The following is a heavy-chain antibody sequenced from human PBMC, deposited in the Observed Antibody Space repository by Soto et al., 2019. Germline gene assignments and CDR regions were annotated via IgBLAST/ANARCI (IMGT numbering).Heavy chain of an antibody. J-gene: IGHJ4*02. D-gene: IGHD1-20*01. CDR2: IYPGDSDT. Sequence: PGASLKISCKVSGYSFTNYWIGWVRHMPGKGLEWMGIIYPGDSDTRYRPSFQGQVTISVDKSISTAYLQWSSLKASDSAMYYCARSVISGTTWTFDYWGQGTLVTVSS. CDR1: GYSFTNYW. V-gene: IGHV5-51*01. CDR3: ARSVISGTTWTFDY.